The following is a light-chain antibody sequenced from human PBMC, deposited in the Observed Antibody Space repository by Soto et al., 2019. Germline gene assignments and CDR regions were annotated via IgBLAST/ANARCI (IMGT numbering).Light chain of an antibody. CDR2: QVT. CDR1: SSDVGNYDR. Sequence: QSVLTQPRSVSGSPGQSVTISCTGTSSDVGNYDRVSWYQQPPGTAPKLIIYQVTNRPSGVPDRFSGSKSGNTASLTISGLQPEDEADDYRCLSTSTPTSVFGPGPTGPDL. V-gene: IGLV2-18*01. CDR3: CLSTSTPTSV. J-gene: IGLJ1*01.